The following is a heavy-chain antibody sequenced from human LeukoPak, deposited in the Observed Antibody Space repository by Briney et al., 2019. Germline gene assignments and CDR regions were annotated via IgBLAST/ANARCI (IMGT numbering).Heavy chain of an antibody. D-gene: IGHD4/OR15-4a*01. Sequence: SGHTLVKPTQTLTLTCTFSGFSLSISGVGVGWIRQPPGKALEWVALIYWNDDKRYSPSLKSRLTITKDTSKNQVVLTMTNVDPVDTATYYCAHRRDYGSGGVFDYWGQGTLVTVSS. J-gene: IGHJ4*02. V-gene: IGHV2-5*01. CDR2: IYWNDDK. CDR1: GFSLSISGVG. CDR3: AHRRDYGSGGVFDY.